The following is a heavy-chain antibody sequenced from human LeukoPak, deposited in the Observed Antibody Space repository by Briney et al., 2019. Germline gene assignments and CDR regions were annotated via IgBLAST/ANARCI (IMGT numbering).Heavy chain of an antibody. J-gene: IGHJ4*02. Sequence: PGGSLRLSCAASGFTVSSNYMSWVRHAPGKGLEWVSVIYSGGSTYSADSVKGRFTISRDNSKNTLYLQMNSLRAEDTAVYYCARYSSTWYGEDYWGQGTLVTVSS. CDR1: GFTVSSNY. V-gene: IGHV3-66*01. D-gene: IGHD6-13*01. CDR2: IYSGGST. CDR3: ARYSSTWYGEDY.